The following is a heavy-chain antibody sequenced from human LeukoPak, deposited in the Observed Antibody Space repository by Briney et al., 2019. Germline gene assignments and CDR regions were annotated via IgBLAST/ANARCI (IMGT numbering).Heavy chain of an antibody. CDR2: INHSGST. Sequence: SETLSLTCAVYGGSFIGYYWSWIRQPPGKGLEWIGEINHSGSTNYNPSLKSRVTISVDTSKNQFSLKLSSVTAADTAVYYCARPVRRGYSGYDYFNYWGQGTLVTVSS. V-gene: IGHV4-34*01. D-gene: IGHD5-12*01. CDR1: GGSFIGYY. CDR3: ARPVRRGYSGYDYFNY. J-gene: IGHJ4*02.